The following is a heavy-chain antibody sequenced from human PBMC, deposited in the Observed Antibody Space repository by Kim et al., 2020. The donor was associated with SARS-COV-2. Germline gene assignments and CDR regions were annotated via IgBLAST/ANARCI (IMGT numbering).Heavy chain of an antibody. J-gene: IGHJ4*02. CDR2: T. CDR3: AREDGSNPDY. D-gene: IGHD5-12*01. Sequence: TKYNSSLQSRLTISHDTSKNQFILKLSIVTAADTAVYYCAREDGSNPDYCGQGILVTVSS. V-gene: IGHV4-59*01.